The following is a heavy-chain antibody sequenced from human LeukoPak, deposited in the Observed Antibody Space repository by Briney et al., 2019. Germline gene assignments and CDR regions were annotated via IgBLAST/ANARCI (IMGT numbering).Heavy chain of an antibody. CDR2: ISWNSGSI. V-gene: IGHV3-9*01. Sequence: SLRLSCAASGFTFDDYAMHWVRHAPGKGLEGVSGISWNSGSIGYADSVKGRFTISRDNAKTSLYLQMNSLRAEDTALYYCAKSGRIAVAGAIYYYGMDVWGQGTTVTVSS. D-gene: IGHD6-19*01. CDR3: AKSGRIAVAGAIYYYGMDV. CDR1: GFTFDDYA. J-gene: IGHJ6*02.